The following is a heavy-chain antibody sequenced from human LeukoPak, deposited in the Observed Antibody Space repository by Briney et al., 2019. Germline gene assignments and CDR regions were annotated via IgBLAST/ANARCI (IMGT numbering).Heavy chain of an antibody. CDR3: ARIGGNFPSLDS. Sequence: SETLSLTCTVSGGSINNYYWSWVRQPAGKGLEWIGRIYTTGSTNYNPSLKSRVNMSVDTSKNQFSLKLTSVTAADTAVYYCARIGGNFPSLDSWGQGTLVTVSS. CDR2: IYTTGST. V-gene: IGHV4-4*07. J-gene: IGHJ5*01. D-gene: IGHD4-23*01. CDR1: GGSINNYY.